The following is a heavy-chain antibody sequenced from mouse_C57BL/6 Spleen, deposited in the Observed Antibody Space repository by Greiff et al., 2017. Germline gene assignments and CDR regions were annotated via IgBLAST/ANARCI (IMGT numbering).Heavy chain of an antibody. D-gene: IGHD2-4*01. CDR2: INPNNGGT. V-gene: IGHV1-26*01. J-gene: IGHJ4*01. CDR1: GYTFTDYY. CDR3: ARAGLRRTGYAMDY. Sequence: EVQLQQSGPELVKPGASVKISCKASGYTFTDYYMNWVKQSHGKSLEWIGDINPNNGGTSYNQKFKGKATLTVDKSSSTAYMELRSLTSEDSAVYYCARAGLRRTGYAMDYWGQGTSVTVSS.